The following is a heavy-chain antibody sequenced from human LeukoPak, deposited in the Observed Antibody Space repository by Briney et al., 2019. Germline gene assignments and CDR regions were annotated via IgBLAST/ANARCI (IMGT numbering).Heavy chain of an antibody. CDR2: ISGSGGST. J-gene: IGHJ5*02. D-gene: IGHD3-3*01. Sequence: GGSLRLSCAASGFTFSSYSMSWVPQAPGKGLEWVSAISGSGGSTYYADSVKGRFTISRDNSKNTLYLQMNSLRAEDTAVYDCAKDLSDWFDPWGQGTLVTVSS. CDR3: AKDLSDWFDP. V-gene: IGHV3-23*01. CDR1: GFTFSSYS.